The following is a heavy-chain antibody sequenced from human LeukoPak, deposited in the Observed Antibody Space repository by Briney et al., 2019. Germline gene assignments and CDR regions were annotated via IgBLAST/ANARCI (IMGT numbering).Heavy chain of an antibody. CDR1: GFTFSSYG. CDR3: AREKPIGYCSGGSCYSSSAFDI. Sequence: PGGSLRLSCAASGFTFSSYGMSWVRQAPGKGLEWVSYISSSGSTIYYADSVKGRFTISRDNAKNSLYLQMNSLRAEDTAVYYCAREKPIGYCSGGSCYSSSAFDIWGQGTMVTVSS. V-gene: IGHV3-48*04. CDR2: ISSSGSTI. J-gene: IGHJ3*02. D-gene: IGHD2-15*01.